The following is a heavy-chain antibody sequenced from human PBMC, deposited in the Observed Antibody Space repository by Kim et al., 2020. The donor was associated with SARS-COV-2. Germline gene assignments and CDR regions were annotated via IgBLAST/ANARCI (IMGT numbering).Heavy chain of an antibody. CDR3: ATRGYTYDSGFDY. CDR2: INAGGTT. Sequence: GGSLRLSCAASGFTLNNYVMGWVRQAPGKGLDWVSLINAGGTTYYADSVRGRFTISRDNSKNMLFLQMNSLRAEDTAVYYCATRGYTYDSGFDYWGRGALGTVCS. D-gene: IGHD5-18*01. CDR1: GFTLNNYV. V-gene: IGHV3-23*01. J-gene: IGHJ4*01.